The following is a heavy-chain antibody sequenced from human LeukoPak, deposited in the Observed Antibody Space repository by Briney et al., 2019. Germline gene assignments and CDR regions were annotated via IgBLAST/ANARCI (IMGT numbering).Heavy chain of an antibody. V-gene: IGHV3-21*04. CDR2: ISTSGDYI. D-gene: IGHD1-14*01. CDR3: ARGVEPLAANTLAY. CDR1: GFIFNAYM. Sequence: GGSLRLSCTASGFIFNAYMMDWVRQAPGKGLEWVSSISTSGDYIHYADSLKGRFITSRDNSKNTLYLEMNSLSPDDTAVYYCARGVEPLAANTLAYWGQGTLVTVSS. J-gene: IGHJ4*02.